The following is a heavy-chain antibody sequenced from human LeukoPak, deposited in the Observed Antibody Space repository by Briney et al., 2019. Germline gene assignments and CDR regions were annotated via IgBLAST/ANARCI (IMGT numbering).Heavy chain of an antibody. CDR3: ARARITVFGGVDYFDY. V-gene: IGHV3-53*01. D-gene: IGHD3-3*01. J-gene: IGHJ4*02. CDR2: IYSDGIT. Sequence: GGSLRLSCAASGFTVSSNYMSWVRQAPGEGLEWVSLIYSDGITYYADSVKGRFTISRDNSKNTLYLQMNSLRVEDTAVYYCARARITVFGGVDYFDYWGQGTLVTVSS. CDR1: GFTVSSNY.